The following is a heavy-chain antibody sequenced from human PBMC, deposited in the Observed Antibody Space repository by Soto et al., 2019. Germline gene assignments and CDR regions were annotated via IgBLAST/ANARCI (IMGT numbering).Heavy chain of an antibody. CDR1: GYTFTGYY. D-gene: IGHD2-15*01. CDR3: VLNGYCSGGSCYGRSDY. Sequence: GASVKVSCKASGYTFTGYYMHWVRQAPGQGLEWMGWINPNSGGTNYAQKFQGWVTMTRDTSISTAYMELSRLRSDDTAVYYCVLNGYCSGGSCYGRSDYWGQGTLVTVSS. J-gene: IGHJ4*02. V-gene: IGHV1-2*04. CDR2: INPNSGGT.